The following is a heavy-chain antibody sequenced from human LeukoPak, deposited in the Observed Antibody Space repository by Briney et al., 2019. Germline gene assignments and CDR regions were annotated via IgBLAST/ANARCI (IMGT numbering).Heavy chain of an antibody. D-gene: IGHD4-17*01. CDR1: GFTCSSYW. CDR3: ARDGGDYGDYLDY. CDR2: IKQDGSEK. J-gene: IGHJ4*02. Sequence: PGGSLRLSCAASGFTCSSYWMSWVRQAPGKGLEWVANIKQDGSEKYYVDSVKGRFTISRDNAKNSLYLQMNSLRAEDTAVYYCARDGGDYGDYLDYWGQGTLVTVSS. V-gene: IGHV3-7*01.